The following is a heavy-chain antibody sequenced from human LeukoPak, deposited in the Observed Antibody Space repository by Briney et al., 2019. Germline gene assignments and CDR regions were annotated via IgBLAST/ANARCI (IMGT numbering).Heavy chain of an antibody. V-gene: IGHV3-23*01. J-gene: IGHJ4*02. Sequence: GGSLRLSCAASGFTFSSYGMTWVRQAPGKGLEWVSGISGSGGSTYYADSVKGRFTISRDNSKNTLYLQMNSLRAEDTAMYYCAKGGGLYSSGWYFDYWGQGILVTVSS. D-gene: IGHD6-19*01. CDR2: ISGSGGST. CDR3: AKGGGLYSSGWYFDY. CDR1: GFTFSSYG.